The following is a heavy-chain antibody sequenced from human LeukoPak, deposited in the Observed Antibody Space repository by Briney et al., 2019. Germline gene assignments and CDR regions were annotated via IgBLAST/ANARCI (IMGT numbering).Heavy chain of an antibody. CDR1: GDSISTYY. V-gene: IGHV4-59*08. CDR3: ASHKWLAPFDP. Sequence: SETLSLTCSVSGDSISTYYWSWIRQPPGKGLEWMGYVFYSGSTKYNPSLKSRLTISVDTSKNQISLKLSSVTAADTAVYYCASHKWLAPFDPWGQGTLVTVSS. CDR2: VFYSGST. D-gene: IGHD6-19*01. J-gene: IGHJ5*02.